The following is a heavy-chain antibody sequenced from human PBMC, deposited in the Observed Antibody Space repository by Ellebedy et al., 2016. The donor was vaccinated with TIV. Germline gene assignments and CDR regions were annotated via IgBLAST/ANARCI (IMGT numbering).Heavy chain of an antibody. CDR2: ISTSSDYI. Sequence: PGGSLRLSCAASGFTFSRYTMNWVRQAPGKGLEWVSSISTSSDYIYYAASVKGRFTISRDNARNSLYLQLNSLRAEDTAIYYCARVEKGIALFYFDYWGQGTLVTVSS. J-gene: IGHJ4*02. D-gene: IGHD6-13*01. CDR3: ARVEKGIALFYFDY. CDR1: GFTFSRYT. V-gene: IGHV3-21*01.